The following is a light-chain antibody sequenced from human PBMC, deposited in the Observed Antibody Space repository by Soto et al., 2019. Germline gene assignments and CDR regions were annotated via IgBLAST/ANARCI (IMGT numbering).Light chain of an antibody. V-gene: IGLV2-14*01. Sequence: QSVLTQPASMSGSPGQSITISCTGTSSDVGGYNYVSWYQQHPGKAPKLMIYEVSNRPSGVSNRFSGSKSGNTASLTISGLQAEDEADYYCSSYTSSSHVVFGGGTKLTVL. CDR3: SSYTSSSHVV. J-gene: IGLJ2*01. CDR1: SSDVGGYNY. CDR2: EVS.